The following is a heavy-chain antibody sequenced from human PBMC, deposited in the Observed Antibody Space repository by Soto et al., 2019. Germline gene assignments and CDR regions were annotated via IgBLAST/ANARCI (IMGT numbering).Heavy chain of an antibody. J-gene: IGHJ4*02. CDR1: GYTFTSYG. CDR3: ARDLGVYSGYDSPTHGY. D-gene: IGHD5-12*01. V-gene: IGHV1-18*01. Sequence: ASVKVSCKASGYTFTSYGISWVRQAPGQGLEWMGWISAYNGNTNYAQKLQARVTMTTDTSTSTAYMELRSLRPDDTAVYYCARDLGVYSGYDSPTHGYWGQGTLVTVSS. CDR2: ISAYNGNT.